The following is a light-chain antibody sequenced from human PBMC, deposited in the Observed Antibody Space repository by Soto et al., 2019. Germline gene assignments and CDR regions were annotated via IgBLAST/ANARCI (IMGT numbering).Light chain of an antibody. J-gene: IGKJ1*01. CDR3: QHYNNWPPWT. CDR2: GAS. V-gene: IGKV3-15*01. CDR1: QSVSIN. Sequence: EIVMTQSPATLSVSPGERATLSCRASQSVSINLAWYQQKPGQAPRLLIYGASTRATGIPARFSGSASGTEFTLTISSLQSEDFAVYYCQHYNNWPPWTFGQGTKVEIK.